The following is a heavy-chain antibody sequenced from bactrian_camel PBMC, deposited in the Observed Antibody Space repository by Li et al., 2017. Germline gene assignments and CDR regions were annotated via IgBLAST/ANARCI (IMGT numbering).Heavy chain of an antibody. CDR1: GLGPKVYC. CDR2: INSRGSSS. D-gene: IGHD4*01. CDR3: LVRGTITTMSACYNY. J-gene: IGHJ4*01. V-gene: IGHV3S40*01. Sequence: DVQLVESGGGLVQPGGSLRLSCVGSGLGPKVYCMGWFRQAPGKGLEWVSTINSRGSSSYYADSVKGRFTISRDNAKNTLYLQMNGLKPEDTAMYSCLVRGTITTMSACYNYWGQGTQVTVS.